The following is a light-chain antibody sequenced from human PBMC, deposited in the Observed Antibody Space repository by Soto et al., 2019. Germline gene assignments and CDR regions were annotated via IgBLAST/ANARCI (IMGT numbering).Light chain of an antibody. V-gene: IGLV3-1*01. CDR3: QAWDINTAV. J-gene: IGLJ1*01. CDR2: EDY. Sequence: SYELTQPTSVSVSPGQTASITCSGDKLGDKFACWYQQKPGQSPVLVIYEDYKRPSGIPERFSGSNSGNTATLTISDTQAMDVADYYCQAWDINTAVFGTGTKLTVL. CDR1: KLGDKF.